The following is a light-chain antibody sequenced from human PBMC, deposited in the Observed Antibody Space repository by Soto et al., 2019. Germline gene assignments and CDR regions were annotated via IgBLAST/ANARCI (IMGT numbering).Light chain of an antibody. CDR2: GAS. CDR1: QSVISSY. CDR3: QQYGSSPPFT. V-gene: IGKV3-20*01. Sequence: VLTQYPGTLALSPRERATLYYRDSQSVISSYLAWYQQKPGQAPRLLIYGASSRATGIPDRFSGSGSGTDFTLTIGRLEPEDFAVYYCQQYGSSPPFTFGQGTRLEIK. J-gene: IGKJ5*01.